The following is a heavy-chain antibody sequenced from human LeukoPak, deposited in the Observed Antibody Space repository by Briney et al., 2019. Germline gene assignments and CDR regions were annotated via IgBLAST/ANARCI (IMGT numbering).Heavy chain of an antibody. Sequence: GRSLRLSCAASGWTVSSSYMSWVRQAPGKGLEWVSIIYNDGSTYYADSMKGRFTISRDNSRNTLYLQVNSLRAEDTAMYYCARNILFAFDIWGQGTMVTVSS. CDR2: IYNDGST. J-gene: IGHJ3*02. CDR1: GWTVSSSY. V-gene: IGHV3-53*01. CDR3: ARNILFAFDI.